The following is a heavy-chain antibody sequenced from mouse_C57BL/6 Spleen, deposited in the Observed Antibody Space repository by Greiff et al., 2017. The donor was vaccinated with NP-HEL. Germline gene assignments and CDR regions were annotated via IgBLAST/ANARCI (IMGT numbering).Heavy chain of an antibody. CDR3: ARTMIYDYDVGSWFAY. Sequence: EVKLQESGPELVKPGASVKIPCKASGYTFTDYNMDWVKQSHGKSLEWIGDINPNNGGTIYNQKFKGKATLTVDKSSSTAYMELRSLTSEDTAVYYCARTMIYDYDVGSWFAYWGQGTLVTVSA. CDR1: GYTFTDYN. V-gene: IGHV1-18*01. CDR2: INPNNGGT. J-gene: IGHJ3*01. D-gene: IGHD2-4*01.